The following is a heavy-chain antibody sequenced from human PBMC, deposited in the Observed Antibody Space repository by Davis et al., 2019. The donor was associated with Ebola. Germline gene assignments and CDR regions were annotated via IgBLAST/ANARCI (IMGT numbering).Heavy chain of an antibody. J-gene: IGHJ5*02. V-gene: IGHV2-5*02. CDR2: IYWDDDR. D-gene: IGHD3-10*01. CDR1: GFSLTSNGMG. Sequence: SGPTLVKPTQTLTLTCTFSGFSLTSNGMGVGWIRHPPGKALEWLALIYWDDDRRYSPALENRISIKKDTLRNQVVLNLTNVDPADTATYYCAHGVMRFGEFLPGYFDPWGQGSLVTVSS. CDR3: AHGVMRFGEFLPGYFDP.